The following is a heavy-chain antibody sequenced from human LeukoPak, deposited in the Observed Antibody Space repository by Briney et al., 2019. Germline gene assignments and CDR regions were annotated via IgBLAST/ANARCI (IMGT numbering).Heavy chain of an antibody. V-gene: IGHV1-69*13. Sequence: ASVKVSCKASGGTFSSYAISWVRQAPGQGLEWMGGIIPIFGTANYAQKFQGRVTITADESTSTAYMELSSLRSEDTAVYYCARSYDILTGYRTYYYYMDVWGKGTTVTVSS. CDR3: ARSYDILTGYRTYYYYMDV. CDR2: IIPIFGTA. CDR1: GGTFSSYA. J-gene: IGHJ6*03. D-gene: IGHD3-9*01.